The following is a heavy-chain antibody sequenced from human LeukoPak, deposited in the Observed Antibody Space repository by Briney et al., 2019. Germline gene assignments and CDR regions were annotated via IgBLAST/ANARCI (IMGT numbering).Heavy chain of an antibody. D-gene: IGHD1-26*01. CDR3: AKDHLGGSYYYYFDC. Sequence: GGSLRPSCEVSGFRLTTYGTHWVRQAPGKGLEWVAYVPFDGSDEYYVDSVKGRFSISRDNSKNALFLQMDSLRPEDTAVYYCAKDHLGGSYYYYFDCWGQGTLVTVSS. CDR2: VPFDGSDE. J-gene: IGHJ4*02. CDR1: GFRLTTYG. V-gene: IGHV3-30*02.